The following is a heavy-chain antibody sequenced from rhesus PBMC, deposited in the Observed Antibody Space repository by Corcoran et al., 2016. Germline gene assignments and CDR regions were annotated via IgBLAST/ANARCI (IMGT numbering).Heavy chain of an antibody. CDR2: IYGSGGST. D-gene: IGHD5-36*01. Sequence: QVQLQESGPGRVTPSETLPLTCAVSGASISSNYWSWIRPAPGRGLEGSGSIYGSGGSTNNNPTRRSRGTRAKETSKKQFYRKVRLGTAADTAVYYCARDGYIYVGGYSLEVWGRGVLVTVSS. J-gene: IGHJ5-2*02. V-gene: IGHV4S2*01. CDR3: ARDGYIYVGGYSLEV. CDR1: GASISSNY.